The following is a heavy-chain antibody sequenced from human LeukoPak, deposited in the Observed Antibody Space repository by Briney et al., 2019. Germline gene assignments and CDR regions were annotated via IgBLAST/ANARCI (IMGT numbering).Heavy chain of an antibody. CDR1: GFTFSSYS. Sequence: PGGSLRLSCAASGFTFSSYSMNWVREAPGKGLEWVSYISSSSSTIYYADSVKGRFTISRDNAKNSLYLQMNSLRAEDTAVYYCVRVTDCSSTSCYNVAEYFQYWGQGTLVTVSS. V-gene: IGHV3-48*04. CDR2: ISSSSSTI. J-gene: IGHJ1*01. D-gene: IGHD2-2*02. CDR3: VRVTDCSSTSCYNVAEYFQY.